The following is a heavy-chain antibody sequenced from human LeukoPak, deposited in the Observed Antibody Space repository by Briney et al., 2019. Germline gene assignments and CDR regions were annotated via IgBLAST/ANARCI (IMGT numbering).Heavy chain of an antibody. V-gene: IGHV3-66*01. J-gene: IGHJ4*02. Sequence: GGSLRPSCAASGFTVSSNYMSWVRQAPGKGLEWVSVIYSGGSTYYADSVKGRFTISRDNSKNTLYLQMNSLRAEDTAVYYCARGREWELLFDYWGQGTLVTVSS. D-gene: IGHD1-26*01. CDR1: GFTVSSNY. CDR3: ARGREWELLFDY. CDR2: IYSGGST.